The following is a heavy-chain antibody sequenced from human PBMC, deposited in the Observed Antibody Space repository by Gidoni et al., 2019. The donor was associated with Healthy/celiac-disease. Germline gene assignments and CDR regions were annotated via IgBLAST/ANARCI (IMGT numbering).Heavy chain of an antibody. D-gene: IGHD5-12*01. Sequence: QVQLQESGPGLVQPSQTLSLTCIRQHPGKGLERIGYIYYSGSTYYNPSLKSRVTISVDTSKNQFSLKLSSVTAADTAVYYCARVRNFSGYAIDYWGQGTLVTVSS. CDR2: IYYSGST. V-gene: IGHV4-31*03. CDR3: ARVRNFSGYAIDY. J-gene: IGHJ4*02.